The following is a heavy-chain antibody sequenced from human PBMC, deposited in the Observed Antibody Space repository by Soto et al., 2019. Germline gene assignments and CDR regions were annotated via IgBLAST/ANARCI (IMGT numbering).Heavy chain of an antibody. Sequence: EVQLVESGGGLVKPGGSLRLSCAASGFTFSSYSMNWVRQAPGKGLEWVSSISSSSSYIYYAASVKGRFTISRDNAKNSLYLQMNSLRAEDTAVYYCARDQSAVAGFDYWGQGTLVTVSS. CDR1: GFTFSSYS. CDR2: ISSSSSYI. J-gene: IGHJ4*02. V-gene: IGHV3-21*01. D-gene: IGHD6-19*01. CDR3: ARDQSAVAGFDY.